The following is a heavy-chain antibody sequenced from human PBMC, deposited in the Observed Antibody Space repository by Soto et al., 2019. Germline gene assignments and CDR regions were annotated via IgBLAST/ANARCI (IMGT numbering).Heavy chain of an antibody. V-gene: IGHV1-8*01. J-gene: IGHJ4*02. D-gene: IGHD2-2*02. CDR1: GYTFTSYD. Sequence: QVPLVQSGAEVKKPGASVQVSCKASGYTFTSYDINWVRQATGQGLEWLGWMNPNSGNTGYAQKFQGRVTMTRNTSIRTAYMELSSLISEDTAVYYCAREATIRGDDYWGQGTLVTVSS. CDR3: AREATIRGDDY. CDR2: MNPNSGNT.